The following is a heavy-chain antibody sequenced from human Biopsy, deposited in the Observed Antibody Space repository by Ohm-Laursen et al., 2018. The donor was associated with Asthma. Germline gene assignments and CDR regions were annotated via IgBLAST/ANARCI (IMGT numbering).Heavy chain of an antibody. CDR1: GFTFSDYY. CDR2: INGKSNSI. CDR3: ARGDSSNWAHYYFDY. Sequence: SLRLSCAATGFTFSDYYMSWIRQAPGKGLEWISYINGKSNSIEYADSVKGRFTISRDNAKNSLYLQMNSLRAEDTAVYYCARGDSSNWAHYYFDYWGQGTLVTGSS. D-gene: IGHD3-22*01. V-gene: IGHV3-11*01. J-gene: IGHJ4*02.